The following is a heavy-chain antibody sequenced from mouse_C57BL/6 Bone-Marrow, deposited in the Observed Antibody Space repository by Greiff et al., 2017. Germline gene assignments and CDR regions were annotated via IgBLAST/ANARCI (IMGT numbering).Heavy chain of an antibody. Sequence: VQLKESGAELARPGASVKLSCKASGYTFTSYGISWVKQRTGQGLEWIGEIYPRSGNTYYNEKLKGKATLTADKSSSTAYMELRSLTSEDSAVYFCARVRTVVSDYWGQGTTLTVSS. CDR1: GYTFTSYG. V-gene: IGHV1-81*01. CDR2: IYPRSGNT. CDR3: ARVRTVVSDY. J-gene: IGHJ2*01. D-gene: IGHD1-1*01.